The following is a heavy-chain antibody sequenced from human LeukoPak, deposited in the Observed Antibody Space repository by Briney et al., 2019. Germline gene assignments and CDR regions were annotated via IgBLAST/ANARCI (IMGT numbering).Heavy chain of an antibody. CDR1: GVSISSGSYY. Sequence: PSQTLSLTCTVSGVSISSGSYYWSWIRQPAGKGLEWIGRIYTRGSTNYNPSLKSRVTISVDTSKNQFSLKLSSVTAADTAVYYCARKFNYDILTGYYYDAFDIWGQGTMVTVSS. CDR2: IYTRGST. D-gene: IGHD3-9*01. V-gene: IGHV4-61*02. J-gene: IGHJ3*02. CDR3: ARKFNYDILTGYYYDAFDI.